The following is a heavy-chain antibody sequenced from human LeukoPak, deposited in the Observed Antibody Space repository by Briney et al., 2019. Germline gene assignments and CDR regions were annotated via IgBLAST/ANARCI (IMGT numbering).Heavy chain of an antibody. CDR2: IFYSGSI. D-gene: IGHD3-16*01. CDR1: GDSMSTHY. V-gene: IGHV4-59*08. Sequence: SETLSLTCTVSGDSMSTHYWSWIRQPPGKGLEWIGYIFYSGSINYNPSLKSRVTMSVDTSKNQFSLKLSSVTAADTAVYYCARGNYDDSYAYGGDFDSWGQGTLVTVSS. CDR3: ARGNYDDSYAYGGDFDS. J-gene: IGHJ4*02.